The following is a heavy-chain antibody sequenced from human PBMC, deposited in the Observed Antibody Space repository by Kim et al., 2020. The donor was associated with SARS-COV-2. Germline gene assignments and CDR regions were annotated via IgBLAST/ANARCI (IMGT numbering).Heavy chain of an antibody. J-gene: IGHJ4*02. CDR3: ARAATSYGDHTGTYFDY. V-gene: IGHV4-31*02. Sequence: LKRRVTISVDTSKNQFSLKLSSVTAADTAVYYCARAATSYGDHTGTYFDYWGQGTLVTVSS. D-gene: IGHD4-17*01.